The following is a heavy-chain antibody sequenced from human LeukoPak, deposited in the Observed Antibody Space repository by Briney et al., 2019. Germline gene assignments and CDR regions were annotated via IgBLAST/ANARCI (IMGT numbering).Heavy chain of an antibody. D-gene: IGHD2-21*02. CDR2: IYHSGST. V-gene: IGHV4-30-2*01. CDR1: GGSISSGGYS. J-gene: IGHJ4*02. CDR3: ARSLEDFRGGDRNFDY. Sequence: KTSQTLSLTCAVSGGSISSGGYSWSWIRQPPGKGLEWIGYIYHSGSTYYNPSLKSRVTISVDRSKNQFSLKLSSVTAADTAVYYCARSLEDFRGGDRNFDYWGQGTLVTVSS.